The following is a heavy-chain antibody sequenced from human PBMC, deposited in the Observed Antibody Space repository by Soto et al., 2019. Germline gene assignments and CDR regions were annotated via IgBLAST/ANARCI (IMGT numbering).Heavy chain of an antibody. CDR1: GFTFSSYW. CDR2: IDGGGSST. Sequence: EVQLVESGGGLVQPGGSLRLSCAASGFTFSSYWMHWVRQAPGKGLVWISRIDGGGSSTTYADSVKGRFTISRDNARNTLYLQMSSLRAEDTAVYYCARSLMGTPVTFDIWGQGTMVTVSS. CDR3: ARSLMGTPVTFDI. D-gene: IGHD2-8*01. J-gene: IGHJ3*02. V-gene: IGHV3-74*01.